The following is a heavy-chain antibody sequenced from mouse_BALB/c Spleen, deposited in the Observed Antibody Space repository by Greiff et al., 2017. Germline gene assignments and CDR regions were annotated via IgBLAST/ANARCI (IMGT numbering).Heavy chain of an antibody. D-gene: IGHD1-2*01. J-gene: IGHJ4*01. Sequence: DVKLVESGGGLVQPGGSMKLSCVASGFTFSNYWMNWVRQSPEKGLEWVAEIRLKSNNYATHYAESVKGRFTISRDDSKSSVYLQMNNLRAEDTGMYYCTRHYYGYAMDYWGQGTSVTVSS. CDR3: TRHYYGYAMDY. V-gene: IGHV6-6*02. CDR2: IRLKSNNYAT. CDR1: GFTFSNYW.